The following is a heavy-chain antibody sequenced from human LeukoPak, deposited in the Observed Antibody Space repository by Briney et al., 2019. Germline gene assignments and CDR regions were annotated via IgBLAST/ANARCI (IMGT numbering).Heavy chain of an antibody. J-gene: IGHJ4*02. CDR1: GGSISSGGYY. CDR2: IYYSGST. CDR3: ARHNHLYGGYFDY. D-gene: IGHD3-10*02. V-gene: IGHV4-31*03. Sequence: SETLSLTCTVSGGSISSGGYYWSWIRQHPGKGLEWIGYIYYSGSTYYNPSLKSRVTISVDTSKNQFSLKLSSVTAADTAVYYCARHNHLYGGYFDYWGQGTLVTVSS.